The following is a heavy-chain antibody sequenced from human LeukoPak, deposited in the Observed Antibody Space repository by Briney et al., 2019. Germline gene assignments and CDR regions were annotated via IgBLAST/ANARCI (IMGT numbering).Heavy chain of an antibody. CDR1: GYTLTSYA. J-gene: IGHJ4*02. V-gene: IGHV1-3*01. D-gene: IGHD5-12*01. CDR2: INPGNGYT. CDR3: ARKGVVATLAFDY. Sequence: GASVKVSCKASGYTLTSYAMHWVRQAPGKRLEWMGGINPGNGYTKYSQKFQGRVTITRDTSTSTAYMELSSLRAQDTVVYCCARKGVVATLAFDYWRRGALVSVPS.